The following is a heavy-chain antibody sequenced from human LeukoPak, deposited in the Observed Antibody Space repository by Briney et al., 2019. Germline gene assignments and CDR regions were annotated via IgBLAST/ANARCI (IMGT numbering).Heavy chain of an antibody. CDR3: AKELYFGSGSYPDY. D-gene: IGHD3-10*01. J-gene: IGHJ4*02. CDR2: IPHDGSDS. Sequence: PGGSLRLSCAASGFTFSSYGMHWVRQAPGRGLEWVAVIPHDGSDSHYADSVKGRFTISRDNSKNTVYLQMSSLRPEDTAVYFCAKELYFGSGSYPDYWGQGTLVRVSS. CDR1: GFTFSSYG. V-gene: IGHV3-30*18.